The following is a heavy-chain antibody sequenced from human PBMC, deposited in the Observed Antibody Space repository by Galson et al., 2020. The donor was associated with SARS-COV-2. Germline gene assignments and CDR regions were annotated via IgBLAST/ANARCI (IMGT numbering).Heavy chain of an antibody. CDR3: AKEGGRGSGYYPWDYYHYMDV. CDR2: IRYDGSNK. CDR1: GFTFKNYA. V-gene: IGHV3-30*02. D-gene: IGHD3-10*01. Sequence: GGSLRLSCEASGFTFKNYAMYWVRQAPGKGLEWVSLIRYDGSNKYYADSVKGRFTISKDNSKNTLSLQMNSLRAEDTAIYYCAKEGGRGSGYYPWDYYHYMDVWGRGTTVTVSS. J-gene: IGHJ6*03.